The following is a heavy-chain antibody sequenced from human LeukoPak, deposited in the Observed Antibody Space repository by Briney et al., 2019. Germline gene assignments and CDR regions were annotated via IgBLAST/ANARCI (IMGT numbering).Heavy chain of an antibody. CDR1: GYSISSGYF. Sequence: SETLSLTCTVSGYSISSGYFWGWIRPPPGKGLEWIGTIYHSGSTYYNPSLKSRVTISVDTSKNQFSLNLSSVTAADTAVYYCARDGGDYYDWGQGTLVTVSS. J-gene: IGHJ4*02. V-gene: IGHV4-38-2*02. CDR3: ARDGGDYYD. CDR2: IYHSGST. D-gene: IGHD2-21*02.